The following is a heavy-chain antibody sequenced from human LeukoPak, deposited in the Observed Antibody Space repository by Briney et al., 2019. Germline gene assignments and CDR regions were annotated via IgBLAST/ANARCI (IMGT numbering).Heavy chain of an antibody. Sequence: PGGSLRLSCTASGFTFKNYAMHWVRQAPGKGLEWVSGIGASGGDTYYADSVKGRFTLSRDNSENTLFLQMCSLRADDAAVYYCARDAGPFARSSANNWFDPWGQGTLVTVSS. CDR1: GFTFKNYA. CDR2: IGASGGDT. V-gene: IGHV3-23*01. D-gene: IGHD6-25*01. J-gene: IGHJ5*02. CDR3: ARDAGPFARSSANNWFDP.